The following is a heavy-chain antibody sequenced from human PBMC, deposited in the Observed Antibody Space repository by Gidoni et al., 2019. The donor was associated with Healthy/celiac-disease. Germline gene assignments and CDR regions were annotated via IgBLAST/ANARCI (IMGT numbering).Heavy chain of an antibody. Sequence: QVQLVESGGGVVQPGRSLRLSCAASGFTFSSYAMHWVRQAPGKGLEWVAVISYDGSNKYYADSVKGRFTISRDNSKNTLYLQMNSLRAEDTAVYYCARERRFTLDYWGQGTLVTVSS. CDR3: ARERRFTLDY. CDR1: GFTFSSYA. CDR2: ISYDGSNK. D-gene: IGHD3-3*01. J-gene: IGHJ4*02. V-gene: IGHV3-30-3*01.